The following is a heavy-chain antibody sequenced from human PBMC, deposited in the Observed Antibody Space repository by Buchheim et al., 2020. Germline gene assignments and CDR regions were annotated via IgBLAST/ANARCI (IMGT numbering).Heavy chain of an antibody. CDR3: ARGGQIAVAGTGCFDY. Sequence: QVHLQQWGAGLLKPSQTLSLTCAVYGGSFSGYYWSWIRHPPGKGLEWIWEINLSGSTNYNPSLTRRVPITIATSKNQFSLKRSSVTGAETAVYYCARGGQIAVAGTGCFDYWGQGTL. J-gene: IGHJ4*02. CDR1: GGSFSGYY. D-gene: IGHD6-19*01. CDR2: INLSGST. V-gene: IGHV4-34*01.